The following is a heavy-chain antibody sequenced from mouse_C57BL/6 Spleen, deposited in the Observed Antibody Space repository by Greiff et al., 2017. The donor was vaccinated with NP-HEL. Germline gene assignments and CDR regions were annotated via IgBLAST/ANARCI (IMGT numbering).Heavy chain of an antibody. D-gene: IGHD1-1*01. V-gene: IGHV1-50*01. CDR2: IDPSDSYT. J-gene: IGHJ3*01. CDR3: AREEGHYYGSGAFY. CDR1: GYTFTSYW. Sequence: VQLQQPGAELVKPGASVKLSCKASGYTFTSYWMQWVKQKPGQGLEWIGEIDPSDSYTNYNQKFKGKATLTVDTSSSTAYMQLSSLTSEDSAVYYCAREEGHYYGSGAFYWGQGTLVTVSA.